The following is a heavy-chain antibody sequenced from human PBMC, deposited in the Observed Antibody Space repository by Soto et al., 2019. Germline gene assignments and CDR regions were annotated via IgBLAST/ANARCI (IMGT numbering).Heavy chain of an antibody. CDR3: ARWGVIAPRYLYYYYGMDV. CDR1: GFTVSSNY. Sequence: PGGSLRLSCAASGFTVSSNYMSWVRQAPGKGLEWASVIYSGGSTYYADSVKGRFTISRDNSKNTLYLQMNSLRAEDTAVYYCARWGVIAPRYLYYYYGMDVWGQGTTVTVSS. D-gene: IGHD3-10*01. V-gene: IGHV3-53*01. J-gene: IGHJ6*02. CDR2: IYSGGST.